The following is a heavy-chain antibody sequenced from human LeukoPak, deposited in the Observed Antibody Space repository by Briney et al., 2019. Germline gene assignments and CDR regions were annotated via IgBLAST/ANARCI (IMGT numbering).Heavy chain of an antibody. V-gene: IGHV4-30-4*01. CDR2: IYYSGST. J-gene: IGHJ4*02. CDR3: ARDTHDGDYSYYFDY. D-gene: IGHD4-17*01. Sequence: SETLSLTCTVSGGSISSGDYYWSWIRQPPGKGLEWLGYIYYSGSTYYNPSLKSRVTISVDTSKNQFSLKLSSVTAADTAVYYCARDTHDGDYSYYFDYWGQGTLVTVSS. CDR1: GGSISSGDYY.